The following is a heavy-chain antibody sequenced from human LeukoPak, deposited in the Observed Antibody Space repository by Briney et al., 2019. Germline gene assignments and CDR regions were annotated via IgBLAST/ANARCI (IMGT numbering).Heavy chain of an antibody. CDR2: IIPIFGTA. D-gene: IGHD6-13*01. V-gene: IGHV1-69*13. J-gene: IGHJ5*02. Sequence: SVKVSCKASGGTFSSYAISWVRQAPGQGLEWMGGIIPIFGTANYAQKFQGRVTITADESTSTAYMELSSLRSEDTAVYYCARAAHSSSWYGTNYWFDPWGQGTLVAVSS. CDR3: ARAAHSSSWYGTNYWFDP. CDR1: GGTFSSYA.